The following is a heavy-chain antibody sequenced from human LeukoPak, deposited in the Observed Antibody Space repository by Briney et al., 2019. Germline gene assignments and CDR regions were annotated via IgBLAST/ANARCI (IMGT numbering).Heavy chain of an antibody. J-gene: IGHJ4*02. D-gene: IGHD3-9*01. Sequence: PSETLSLTCAVSCGSINSHYWGCIRQPPGKGLQWIGGIYYTGKINYNPSLKSRVTITLDTSNHHLSLNLTSVLAAATALYYCVRRGTDWDYFDSWGQGILVTVSS. CDR3: VRRGTDWDYFDS. CDR1: CGSINSHY. CDR2: IYYTGKI. V-gene: IGHV4-59*08.